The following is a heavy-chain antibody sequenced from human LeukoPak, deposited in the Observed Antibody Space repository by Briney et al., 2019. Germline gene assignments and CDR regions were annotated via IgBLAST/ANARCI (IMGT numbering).Heavy chain of an antibody. J-gene: IGHJ4*02. CDR1: GFTFNSYT. CDR2: ISSSSSYI. CDR3: ASDFGALRYFDWVDY. D-gene: IGHD3-9*01. V-gene: IGHV3-21*01. Sequence: GGSLRLSCAASGFTFNSYTMNWVRQAPGKGLEWVSSISSSSSYIYDADSVEGRFTISRDNAKNSLYLQMNSLRAGDTAVYYCASDFGALRYFDWVDYWGQGTLVTVSS.